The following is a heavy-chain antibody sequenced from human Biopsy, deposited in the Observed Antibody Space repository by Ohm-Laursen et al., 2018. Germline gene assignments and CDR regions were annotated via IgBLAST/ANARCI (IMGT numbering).Heavy chain of an antibody. V-gene: IGHV4-39*01. Sequence: TLSLTCAVYGESFNGYYWGWIRQAPGKGLEWLGSVHYSWATYYNPPLTSRATISLDTAKNQFFMKLRSATAADTAVYYCARPLRGGEYEGFDLWGPGTMVSVSP. CDR1: GESFNGYY. CDR3: ARPLRGGEYEGFDL. CDR2: VHYSWAT. J-gene: IGHJ3*01. D-gene: IGHD4-17*01.